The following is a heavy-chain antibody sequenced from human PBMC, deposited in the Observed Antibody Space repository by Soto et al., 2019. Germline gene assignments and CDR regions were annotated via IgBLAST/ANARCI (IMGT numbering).Heavy chain of an antibody. CDR2: IRVYNGKT. J-gene: IGHJ5*02. V-gene: IGHV1-18*04. CDR1: GYTFTSYD. D-gene: IGHD1-26*01. Sequence: QVQLVQSGAEVKKPGASVKVSCKASGYTFTSYDISWVRQAPGQGLEWMGWIRVYNGKTNYAQKFQDRVTVTTDTSTSTAYMELRSLRSDDTAVYYCARASRGYSDRWGQGTLVTVSS. CDR3: ARASRGYSDR.